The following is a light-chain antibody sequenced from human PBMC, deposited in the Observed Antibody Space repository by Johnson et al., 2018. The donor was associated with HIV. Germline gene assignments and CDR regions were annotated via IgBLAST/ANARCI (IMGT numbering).Light chain of an antibody. Sequence: FVLTQPPSVSAAPGQKVTISCSGSSSNIGDNYVSWYQQLPGTAPKVLIYENNERPSGIPDRFSGSKSGTSATLDITGLQTGDEAHYYCGTWVSCLGAWVFATVTKLTVL. CDR3: GTWVSCLGAWV. V-gene: IGLV1-51*02. CDR1: SSNIGDNY. CDR2: ENN. J-gene: IGLJ1*01.